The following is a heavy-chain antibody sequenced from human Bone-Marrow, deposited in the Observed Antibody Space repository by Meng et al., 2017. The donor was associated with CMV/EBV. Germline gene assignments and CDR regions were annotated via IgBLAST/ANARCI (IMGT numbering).Heavy chain of an antibody. J-gene: IGHJ4*02. Sequence: ESLMISCAASGFTFSSYSMNWVRQAPGKGLEWVSSISSSSSYIYYADSVKGRFTISRDNAKNSLYLQMSSLRAEDTAVYYCASVVVPAAFNYWGQGTLVTVSS. D-gene: IGHD2-2*01. CDR2: ISSSSSYI. CDR3: ASVVVPAAFNY. V-gene: IGHV3-21*01. CDR1: GFTFSSYS.